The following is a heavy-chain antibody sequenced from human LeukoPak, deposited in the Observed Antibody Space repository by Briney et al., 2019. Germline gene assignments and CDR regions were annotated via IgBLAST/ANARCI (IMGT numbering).Heavy chain of an antibody. Sequence: SETLSLTCSVSGGSINSGDFHWSWVRQSPGKGLEWIGYINYRGSTDYNSSLKSRLIISVDTSKNHFSLKPNSVTAADTAVYYCASLGGYYNYRGQGRLVIVSS. CDR2: INYRGST. J-gene: IGHJ4*02. CDR1: GGSINSGDFH. V-gene: IGHV4-30-4*01. D-gene: IGHD3-22*01. CDR3: ASLGGYYNY.